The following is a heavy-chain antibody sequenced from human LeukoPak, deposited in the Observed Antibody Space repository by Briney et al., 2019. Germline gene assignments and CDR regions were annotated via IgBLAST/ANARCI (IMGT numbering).Heavy chain of an antibody. CDR1: GFTFSSYG. CDR2: ISYDGSNK. Sequence: GGSLRLSCAASGFTFSSYGMHWVRQAPGKGLEWVAVISYDGSNKYYADSVKGRFTISRDNSKDTLYLRMNSLRAEDTAVYYCAKGDFDYWGQGTLVTVSS. CDR3: AKGDFDY. V-gene: IGHV3-30*18. J-gene: IGHJ4*02.